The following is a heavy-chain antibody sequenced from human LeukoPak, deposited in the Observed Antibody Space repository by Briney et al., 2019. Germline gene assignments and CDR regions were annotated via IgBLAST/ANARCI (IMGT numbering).Heavy chain of an antibody. CDR2: INHSGST. J-gene: IGHJ4*02. CDR3: AREEVRGALPFDY. CDR1: GGSFSGYY. D-gene: IGHD3-10*01. V-gene: IGHV4-34*01. Sequence: SETLSLTCAVYGGSFSGYYWSWIRQPPGKGLEWIGEINHSGSTNYNPSLKSRVTISVDTSKNQFSLKLSSVTAADTAVYYCAREEVRGALPFDYWGQGTLVTVSS.